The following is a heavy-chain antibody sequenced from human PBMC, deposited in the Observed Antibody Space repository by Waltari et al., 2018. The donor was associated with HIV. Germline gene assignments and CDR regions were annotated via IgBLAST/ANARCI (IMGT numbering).Heavy chain of an antibody. CDR3: ARGGLGGYYYGMDV. D-gene: IGHD1-26*01. V-gene: IGHV3-48*01. CDR1: QLTFSSYN. CDR2: IHSSSSPI. Sequence: EVQLVESGGGLVQPGGSLRLSCAASQLTFSSYNLNWVRHAPGKGLEWVSYIHSSSSPIYYADSVKGRFTISRDNAKNSLYLQMNSLRAEDTAVYYCARGGLGGYYYGMDVWGQGTTVTVSS. J-gene: IGHJ6*02.